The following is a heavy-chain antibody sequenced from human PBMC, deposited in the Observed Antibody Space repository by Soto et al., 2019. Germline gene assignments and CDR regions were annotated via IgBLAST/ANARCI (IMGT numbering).Heavy chain of an antibody. CDR1: GFTFDDYA. Sequence: PGGSLRLSCAASGFTFDDYAMHWVRQAPGKGLEWVSGISWNSGSIGYADSVKGRFTISRDNAKNSLYLQMNSLRAEDTALYYCAKLRDSLGYFDYWGQGTLVTVSS. J-gene: IGHJ4*02. CDR2: ISWNSGSI. CDR3: AKLRDSLGYFDY. V-gene: IGHV3-9*01. D-gene: IGHD3-22*01.